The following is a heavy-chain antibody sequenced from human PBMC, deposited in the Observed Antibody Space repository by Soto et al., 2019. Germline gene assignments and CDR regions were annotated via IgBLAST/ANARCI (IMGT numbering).Heavy chain of an antibody. J-gene: IGHJ4*02. CDR3: GKSQTTSGWYVATDY. V-gene: IGHV3-9*01. CDR2: ISWNSGSI. CDR1: GFTFGGYA. D-gene: IGHD6-19*01. Sequence: SLGLSCAASGFTFGGYAMQWVRQAPGKGLDGVSAISWNSGSIDYADSVKGRFTISRDNAKNSLYLQMNSLRAEDTALYYCGKSQTTSGWYVATDYWGQET.